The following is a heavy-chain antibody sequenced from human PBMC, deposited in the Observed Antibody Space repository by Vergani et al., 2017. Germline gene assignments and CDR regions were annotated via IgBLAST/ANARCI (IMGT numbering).Heavy chain of an antibody. CDR2: VYHSGRT. D-gene: IGHD3-9*01. CDR3: ARVMYRDEASTGYRLEGMDI. V-gene: IGHV4-38-2*02. CDR1: DYSMMTDTY. Sequence: QVQLRESGPGLVKPSDTLSLNCSVSDYSMMTDTYWGWIRQSPGKSLEWLGSVYHSGRTYYSLSLKTRLTVSVDTSKSQFSLKLTSLTAADTAVYFCARVMYRDEASTGYRLEGMDIWGQGTTVTISS. J-gene: IGHJ6*02.